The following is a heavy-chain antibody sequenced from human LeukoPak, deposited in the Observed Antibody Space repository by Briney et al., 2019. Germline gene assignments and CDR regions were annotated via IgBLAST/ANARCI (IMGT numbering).Heavy chain of an antibody. Sequence: SVKVSCKASGFTFTSSAMQWVRQARGQRLEWIGWIVVGSGNTNYAQKFQERVTITRDMSTSTAYMELSSLRSEDTAVYYCAAGDYVWGSYNFDYWGQGTLVTVSS. V-gene: IGHV1-58*02. J-gene: IGHJ4*02. CDR3: AAGDYVWGSYNFDY. CDR2: IVVGSGNT. D-gene: IGHD3-16*01. CDR1: GFTFTSSA.